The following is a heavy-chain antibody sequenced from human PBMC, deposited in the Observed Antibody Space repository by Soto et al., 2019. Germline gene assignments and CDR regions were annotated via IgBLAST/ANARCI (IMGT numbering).Heavy chain of an antibody. CDR3: ARLSNTIFGVVIDDY. CDR2: INHSGST. CDR1: GGSFSGYY. V-gene: IGHV4-34*01. D-gene: IGHD3-3*01. Sequence: SETLSLTCAVYGGSFSGYYWSWIRQPPGKGLEWIGEINHSGSTNYNPSLKSRVTISVDTSKNQFSLKLSSVTAADTAVYYCARLSNTIFGVVIDDYWGQGTLVTVSS. J-gene: IGHJ4*02.